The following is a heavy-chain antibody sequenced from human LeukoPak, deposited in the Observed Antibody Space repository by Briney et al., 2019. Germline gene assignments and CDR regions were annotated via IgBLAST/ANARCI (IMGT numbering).Heavy chain of an antibody. Sequence: PSETLSLTCTVSGGSISSYCWSWIRQPPGMGLEWIGYIYYSGSTNYNPSLKSRVTISVDTSKNQFSLKLSSVTAADTAVYYCARDNGSREAFDIWGQGTMVTVSS. J-gene: IGHJ3*02. CDR2: IYYSGST. CDR3: ARDNGSREAFDI. D-gene: IGHD1-26*01. V-gene: IGHV4-59*01. CDR1: GGSISSYC.